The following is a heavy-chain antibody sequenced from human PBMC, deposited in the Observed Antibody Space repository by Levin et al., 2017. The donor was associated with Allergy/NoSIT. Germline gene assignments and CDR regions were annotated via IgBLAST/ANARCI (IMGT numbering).Heavy chain of an antibody. V-gene: IGHV3-30-3*01. CDR3: ARPYSSGWFGDLDY. D-gene: IGHD6-19*01. J-gene: IGHJ4*02. CDR2: ISYDGSNK. Sequence: LSLTCAASGFTFSSSAMHWVRQAPGQGLEWVAVISYDGSNKYYADSVKGRFTISRDNSKNTLYLQMNSLRAEDTAVYYCARPYSSGWFGDLDYWGQGTLVTVSS. CDR1: GFTFSSSA.